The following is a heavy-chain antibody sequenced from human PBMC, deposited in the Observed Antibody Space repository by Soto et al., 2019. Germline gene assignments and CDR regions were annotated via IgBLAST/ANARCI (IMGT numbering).Heavy chain of an antibody. J-gene: IGHJ6*02. CDR1: GFTFSSYW. V-gene: IGHV3-74*01. CDR3: SRGPAAPCMDG. Sequence: PGGSLRLSCAASGFTFSSYWMHWVRQAPGKGLVWVSRINSDGSSTSYADSVKGRFTISRDNAKNTLYLQMNSLRAEDTAVYDCSRGPAAPCMDGWGQGSTVTVCS. D-gene: IGHD2-2*01. CDR2: INSDGSST.